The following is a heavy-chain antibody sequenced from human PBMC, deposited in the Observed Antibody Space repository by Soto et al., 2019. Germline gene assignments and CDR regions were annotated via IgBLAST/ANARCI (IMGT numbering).Heavy chain of an antibody. Sequence: QVQLAESGGGVVQPGRSLRLSCAASGFTFSSYGMHWVRQAPGKGLEWVTVISYDGSNKYYVDSVKGRFTISRDNSENTLYLEMNSLRAEDTAVYYCPKDRHDYSNYFDHWGQGTLVTVSS. V-gene: IGHV3-30*18. CDR3: PKDRHDYSNYFDH. D-gene: IGHD4-4*01. J-gene: IGHJ4*02. CDR2: ISYDGSNK. CDR1: GFTFSSYG.